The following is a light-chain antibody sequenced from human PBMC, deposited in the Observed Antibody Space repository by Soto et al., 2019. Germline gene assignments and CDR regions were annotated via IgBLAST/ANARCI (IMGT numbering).Light chain of an antibody. CDR3: QQYASYPMST. CDR1: QSIRNW. Sequence: DIQMTQSPSTLSASVGDRVTITCRASQSIRNWLAWYQQTPGKAPKLLIYDASTLEDGVPSRFSGSGSGTLFTLTISGLQADDFATYYCQQYASYPMSTFGQGNQLEMK. V-gene: IGKV1-5*01. CDR2: DAS. J-gene: IGKJ2*01.